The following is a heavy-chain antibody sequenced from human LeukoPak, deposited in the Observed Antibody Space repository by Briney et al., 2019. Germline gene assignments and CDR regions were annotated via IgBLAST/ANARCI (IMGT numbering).Heavy chain of an antibody. CDR3: ASNLGARNAFDI. V-gene: IGHV3-53*01. J-gene: IGHJ3*02. D-gene: IGHD1-1*01. CDR2: IYSGGST. CDR1: GFTVSSNY. Sequence: GGSLRLSCAASGFTVSSNYMSWVRQAPGKGLECVSVIYSGGSTYYADSVKGRFTISRDNSKNTLYLQVNSLRAEDTAVYYCASNLGARNAFDIWSQGTMVTVSS.